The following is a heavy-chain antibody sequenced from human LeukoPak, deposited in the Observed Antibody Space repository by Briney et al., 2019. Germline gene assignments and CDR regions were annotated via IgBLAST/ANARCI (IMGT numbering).Heavy chain of an antibody. CDR3: TTARFRNYYDSSGDY. Sequence: GGSLRLSCADSGFTFSNAWMSWVRQAPGKGLEWVGRIKSKTDGGTTDYAAPVKGRFTISRDDSKNTLYLQMNSLKTEDTAEYYCTTARFRNYYDSSGDYWGQGTLVTVSS. CDR2: IKSKTDGGTT. D-gene: IGHD3-22*01. V-gene: IGHV3-15*01. J-gene: IGHJ4*02. CDR1: GFTFSNAW.